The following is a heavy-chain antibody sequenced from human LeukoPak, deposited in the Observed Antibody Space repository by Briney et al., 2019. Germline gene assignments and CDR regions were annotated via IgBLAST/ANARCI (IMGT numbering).Heavy chain of an antibody. J-gene: IGHJ4*02. V-gene: IGHV3-7*01. CDR3: ARVSCTNGVCYGFDF. Sequence: PGGSLRLSCAASGFTFSRYWISWVRQAPGKGLEWVANIKQDGSEKYYVDSVKGRFTISRDNAKNSLYLQMNSLRGGDTAVYYCARVSCTNGVCYGFDFCGQGTLVTVSS. D-gene: IGHD2-8*01. CDR1: GFTFSRYW. CDR2: IKQDGSEK.